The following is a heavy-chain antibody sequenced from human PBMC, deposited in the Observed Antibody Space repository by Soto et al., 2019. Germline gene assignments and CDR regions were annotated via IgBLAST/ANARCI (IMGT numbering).Heavy chain of an antibody. V-gene: IGHV3-21*01. J-gene: IGHJ4*02. CDR3: ASTWLHDPWMY. CDR2: ISASSTYI. D-gene: IGHD6-19*01. CDR1: GFIFSSYT. Sequence: EVQLVESGGGLVKPGGSLRLSCAASGFIFSSYTMNWVRQAPGKGLEWVSSISASSTYIYYADSLKGRFTISRDNAYNSLYLPINRLCGAGTAVYYLASTWLHDPWMYWRKGTLATISS.